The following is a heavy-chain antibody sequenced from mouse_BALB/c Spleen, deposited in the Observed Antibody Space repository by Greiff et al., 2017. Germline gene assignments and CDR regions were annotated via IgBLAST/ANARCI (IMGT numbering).Heavy chain of an antibody. V-gene: IGHV14-3*02. D-gene: IGHD1-1*01. CDR2: IDPANGNT. Sequence: EVQLQQSGAELVKPGASVKLSCTASGFNIKDTYMHWVKQRPEQGLEWIGRIDPANGNTKYDPKFQGKATIKADTSSNTAYLQLSSLTSEDTAVYYCSRTYYGSSQRGYFDVWGAGTTVTVSS. CDR3: SRTYYGSSQRGYFDV. J-gene: IGHJ1*01. CDR1: GFNIKDTY.